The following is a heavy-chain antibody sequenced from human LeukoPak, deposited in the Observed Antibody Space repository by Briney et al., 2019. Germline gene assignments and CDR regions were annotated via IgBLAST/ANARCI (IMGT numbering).Heavy chain of an antibody. J-gene: IGHJ5*02. CDR3: AGSTAGWFDP. CDR1: GFIFNNAW. CDR2: IWYDGSNK. Sequence: PGGSLRLSCAGSGFIFNNAWMSWVRQAPGKGLEWVAVIWYDGSNKYYADSVKGRFTISRDNSKNTLYLQMNSLRAEDTAVYYCAGSTAGWFDPWGQGTLVTVSS. V-gene: IGHV3-33*08.